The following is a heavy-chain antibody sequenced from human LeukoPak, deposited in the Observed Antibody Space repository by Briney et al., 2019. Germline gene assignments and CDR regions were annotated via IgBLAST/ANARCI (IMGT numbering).Heavy chain of an antibody. V-gene: IGHV3-21*01. D-gene: IGHD4-17*01. CDR2: ISSSSSYI. CDR1: GFTFSSYS. CDR3: ARVYGDYGIYYYYYYGMDV. Sequence: GGSLRLSCAASGFTFSSYSMNWLRQAPGKGLEWVSSISSSSSYIYYADSVKGRFTISRDNAKNSLYLQMNSLRAEDTAVYYCARVYGDYGIYYYYYYGMDVWGKGTTVTVSS. J-gene: IGHJ6*04.